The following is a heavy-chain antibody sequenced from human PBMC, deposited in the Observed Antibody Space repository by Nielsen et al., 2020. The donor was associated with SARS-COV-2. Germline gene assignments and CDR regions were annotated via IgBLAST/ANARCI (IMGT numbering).Heavy chain of an antibody. CDR3: ARDRVPAAGAFDI. J-gene: IGHJ3*02. CDR1: GGTFSSYA. Sequence: ASVKVSCKASGGTFSSYAISWVRQAPGQGLEWMGIINPSGGSTSYAQKFQGRVTMTRDTSTSTVYMELSSLRSEDTAVYYCARDRVPAAGAFDIWGQGTMVTVSS. CDR2: INPSGGST. V-gene: IGHV1-46*01. D-gene: IGHD2-2*01.